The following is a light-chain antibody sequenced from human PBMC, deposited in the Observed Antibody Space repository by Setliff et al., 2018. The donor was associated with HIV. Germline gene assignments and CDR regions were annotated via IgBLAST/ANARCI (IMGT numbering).Light chain of an antibody. Sequence: QSVLTQPASVSGSPGQSITISCTGTSSDIGVSKYVSWYQQHPGRAPKLMIFEVINRPSGVSDRFSGSKSGNTASLTISGLQAEDEADYYCSSYTSSSTWVFGGGTKVTVL. CDR1: SSDIGVSKY. CDR3: SSYTSSSTWV. V-gene: IGLV2-14*01. CDR2: EVI. J-gene: IGLJ3*02.